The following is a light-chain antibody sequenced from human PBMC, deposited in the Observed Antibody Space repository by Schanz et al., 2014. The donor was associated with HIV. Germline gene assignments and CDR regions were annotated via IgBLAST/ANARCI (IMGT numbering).Light chain of an antibody. V-gene: IGKV3-20*01. CDR2: AAS. Sequence: EIVMTQSPATLSVSPGERATLSCRVSQTINSRYLAWYQQKPGQAPRLLIYAASNRATGIPDRFSGSGSGTDFTLTISRLEPEDYAVYYCQQYGSSPWTFGQGTRVDVK. J-gene: IGKJ1*01. CDR3: QQYGSSPWT. CDR1: QTINSRY.